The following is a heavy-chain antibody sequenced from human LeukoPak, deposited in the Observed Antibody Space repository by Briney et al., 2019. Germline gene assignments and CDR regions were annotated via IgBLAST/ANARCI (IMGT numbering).Heavy chain of an antibody. V-gene: IGHV3-21*01. CDR1: GFTFSSHS. CDR3: ARDFTAMVTTVDY. D-gene: IGHD5-18*01. CDR2: ISTSSSYI. J-gene: IGHJ4*02. Sequence: GGSLRLSCAASGFTFSSHSMNWVRQAPGKGLEWVSSISTSSSYIYYADSVKGRFTISRDNAKNSLFLQMNSLRAEDTAVYYCARDFTAMVTTVDYWGQGTLVTVSS.